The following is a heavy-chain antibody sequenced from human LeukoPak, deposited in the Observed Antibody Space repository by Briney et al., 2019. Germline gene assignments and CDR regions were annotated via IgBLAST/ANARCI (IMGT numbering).Heavy chain of an antibody. J-gene: IGHJ4*02. CDR1: GGSISSHY. CDR3: ARGAGWYDY. D-gene: IGHD6-19*01. Sequence: SETLSLACAVSGGSISSHYWSWLRQPPGEGLEWIAYIHYTGRTNYNPSLKGRVTISVDTSNSQFSLNLNSVTAADTAVYYCARGAGWYDYWGQGTLVTVSS. CDR2: IHYTGRT. V-gene: IGHV4-59*11.